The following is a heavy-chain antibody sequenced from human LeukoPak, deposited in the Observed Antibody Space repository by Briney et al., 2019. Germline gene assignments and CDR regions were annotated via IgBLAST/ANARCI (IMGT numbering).Heavy chain of an antibody. Sequence: SETLSLTCTVSGGSISSYYWSWIRQPPGKGLEWIGYIYYSGSTNYNPSLKSRVTISVDTSKNQFSLKLSPVTAADTAVYYCARVGYGDYNWFDPWGQGTLVTVSS. CDR1: GGSISSYY. CDR3: ARVGYGDYNWFDP. V-gene: IGHV4-59*01. D-gene: IGHD4-17*01. CDR2: IYYSGST. J-gene: IGHJ5*02.